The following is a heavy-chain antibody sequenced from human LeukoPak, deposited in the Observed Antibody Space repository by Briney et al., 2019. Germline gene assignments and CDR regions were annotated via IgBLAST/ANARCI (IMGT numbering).Heavy chain of an antibody. CDR1: GGSISSGGYY. CDR2: IYYSGST. J-gene: IGHJ4*02. Sequence: SQTLSLTCTVSGGSISSGGYYWSWIRQHPGKGLEWLGYIYYSGSTYYNPSLKGRVTISVDTSKNQFSLKLSSVTAADTAVYYCARGLLGRYSSGWEYYFDYWGQGTLVTVSS. CDR3: ARGLLGRYSSGWEYYFDY. D-gene: IGHD6-19*01. V-gene: IGHV4-31*03.